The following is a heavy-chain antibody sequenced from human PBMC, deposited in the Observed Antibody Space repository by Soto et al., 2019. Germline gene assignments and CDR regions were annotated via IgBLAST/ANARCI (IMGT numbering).Heavy chain of an antibody. CDR1: GYSISSSNW. CDR2: IYYSGTT. J-gene: IGHJ4*02. Sequence: QVQLQESGPGLVKPSDTLSLTCAVSGYSISSSNWWGWIRQPPGKGLEWIGYIYYSGTTYYNPSLKSRVTMSVETAKNQFSLKLTSVTAVDTAVYYCARREIQGPIDYWGQGTLVTVSS. V-gene: IGHV4-28*01. D-gene: IGHD1-26*01. CDR3: ARREIQGPIDY.